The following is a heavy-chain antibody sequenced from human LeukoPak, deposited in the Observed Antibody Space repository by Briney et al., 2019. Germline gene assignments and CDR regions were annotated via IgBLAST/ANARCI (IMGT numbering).Heavy chain of an antibody. Sequence: GGSLRLSCAASGFTFSNAWMSWVRQAPGKGLEWVGRIKSKTDGGTTDYAAPVKGRFTISRDDSKNTLYLKMNSLKTEDTAVYYCTTGRYGSGSSTFDIWGQGTMVTVSS. V-gene: IGHV3-15*01. CDR1: GFTFSNAW. D-gene: IGHD3-10*01. CDR3: TTGRYGSGSSTFDI. CDR2: IKSKTDGGTT. J-gene: IGHJ3*02.